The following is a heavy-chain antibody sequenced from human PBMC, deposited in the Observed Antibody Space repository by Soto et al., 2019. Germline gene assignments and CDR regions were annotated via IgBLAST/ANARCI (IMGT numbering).Heavy chain of an antibody. D-gene: IGHD6-13*01. J-gene: IGHJ6*02. V-gene: IGHV3-30*18. CDR1: GFSFSSYG. Sequence: GGSLRLSSTASGFSFSSYGIHWVRQAPGKGLEWVAFISSDGNHKYYTDSVKGRFTISRDNSKNTLYLQMNSLKAEDTAIYYSAKEIAVGGLDIYYFGMDVWGQGTTVTVSS. CDR3: AKEIAVGGLDIYYFGMDV. CDR2: ISSDGNHK.